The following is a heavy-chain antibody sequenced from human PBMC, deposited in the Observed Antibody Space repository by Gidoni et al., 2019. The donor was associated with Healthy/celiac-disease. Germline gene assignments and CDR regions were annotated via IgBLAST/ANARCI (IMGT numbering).Heavy chain of an antibody. D-gene: IGHD6-6*01. Sequence: QVQLVESGGGVVQPGRSLRLSCAASGFPFSSYAMHWVRQAPGKGLEWVAVISYDGSNKYYADSVKGRFTISRDNSKNTLYLQMNSLRAEDTAVYYCARESEAWVVLDYWGQGTLVTVSS. CDR1: GFPFSSYA. CDR2: ISYDGSNK. J-gene: IGHJ4*02. CDR3: ARESEAWVVLDY. V-gene: IGHV3-30-3*01.